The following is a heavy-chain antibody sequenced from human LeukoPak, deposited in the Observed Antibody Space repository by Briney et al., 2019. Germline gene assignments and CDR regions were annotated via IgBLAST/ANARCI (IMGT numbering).Heavy chain of an antibody. CDR2: INPNSGGT. CDR3: ARGPWLRFPRGHLHFDY. Sequence: GASVKVSCKASGYTFTGYYMHWVRQAPGQGLEWMGWINPNSGGTNYAQKFQGWVTMTRDTSISTAYMELSRLRSDDTAVYYCARGPWLRFPRGHLHFDYWGQGTLVTVSS. D-gene: IGHD5-12*01. CDR1: GYTFTGYY. V-gene: IGHV1-2*04. J-gene: IGHJ4*02.